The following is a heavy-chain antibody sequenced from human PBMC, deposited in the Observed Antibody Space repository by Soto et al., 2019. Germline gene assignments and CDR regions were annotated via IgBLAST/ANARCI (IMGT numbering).Heavy chain of an antibody. CDR1: GGSISSGGYY. Sequence: KPSETLSLTCTVSGGSISSGGYYWSWIRQHPGKGLEWIGYIYYSGSTYYNPSLKSRVTISVDTSKNQFSLKLSSVTAADTAVYYCAKRFGQHMQWLGSFDIWGQGTVVTVSS. CDR2: IYYSGST. V-gene: IGHV4-31*03. J-gene: IGHJ3*02. CDR3: AKRFGQHMQWLGSFDI. D-gene: IGHD3-22*01.